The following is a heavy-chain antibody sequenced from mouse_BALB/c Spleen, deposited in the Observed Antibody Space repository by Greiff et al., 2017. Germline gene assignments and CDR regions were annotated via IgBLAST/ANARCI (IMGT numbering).Heavy chain of an antibody. J-gene: IGHJ2*01. Sequence: EVKLVESGGGLVQPGGSRKLSCAASGFTFSSFGMHWVRQAPEKGLEWVAYISSGSSTIYYADTVKGRFTISRDNPKNTLFLQMTSLRSEDTAMYYCARGGTGRDFDYWGQGTTLTVSS. CDR3: ARGGTGRDFDY. V-gene: IGHV5-17*02. D-gene: IGHD4-1*01. CDR2: ISSGSSTI. CDR1: GFTFSSFG.